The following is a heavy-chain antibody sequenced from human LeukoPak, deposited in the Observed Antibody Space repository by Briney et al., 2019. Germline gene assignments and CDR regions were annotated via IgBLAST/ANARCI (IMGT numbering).Heavy chain of an antibody. CDR2: LIRGGDNDI. D-gene: IGHD2-21*01. CDR3: VRDAYGAHFDY. J-gene: IGHJ4*02. Sequence: PGGSLRLSCIASGFTLSAYTMNWVRQAPGKGLEWVSTLIRGGDNDIHYADSVKGRFTISRDNSKNSLYLQMNSLRADDTAVYYCVRDAYGAHFDYWGQGTLVTVSS. CDR1: GFTLSAYT. V-gene: IGHV3-21*06.